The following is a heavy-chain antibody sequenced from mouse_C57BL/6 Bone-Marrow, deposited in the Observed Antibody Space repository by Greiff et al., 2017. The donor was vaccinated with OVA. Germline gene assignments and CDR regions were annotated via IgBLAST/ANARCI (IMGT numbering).Heavy chain of an antibody. J-gene: IGHJ1*03. CDR1: GYTFTSYW. D-gene: IGHD1-1*01. CDR2: IYPGSGST. CDR3: ARQGGGTVGYFDV. Sequence: VQLQQSGAELVKPGASVKLSCKASGYTFTSYWITWVKQRPGQGLEWIGDIYPGSGSTNYNEKFKSKATLTVDTSSSTAYMQLSSLTSEDSAVYYCARQGGGTVGYFDVWGTGTTVTVSS. V-gene: IGHV1-55*01.